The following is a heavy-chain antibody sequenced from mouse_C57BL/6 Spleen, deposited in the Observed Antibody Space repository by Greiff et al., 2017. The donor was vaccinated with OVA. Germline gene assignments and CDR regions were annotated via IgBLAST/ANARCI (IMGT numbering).Heavy chain of an antibody. Sequence: DVQLQESGAELVKPGASVKLSCTASGFNIKDYYMHWVKQRTEQGLEWIGRIDPEDGETKSAPKFQGKATITADTSSNTAYLQLSSLTSEDTAVYYCAREGGSSPDWYFDVWGTGTTVTVSS. CDR1: GFNIKDYY. V-gene: IGHV14-2*01. J-gene: IGHJ1*03. D-gene: IGHD1-1*01. CDR2: IDPEDGET. CDR3: AREGGSSPDWYFDV.